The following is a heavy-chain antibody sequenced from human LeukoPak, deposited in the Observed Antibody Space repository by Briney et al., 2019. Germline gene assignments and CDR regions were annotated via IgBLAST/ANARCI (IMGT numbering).Heavy chain of an antibody. CDR1: GGTFSSYA. CDR2: IVPIFGTA. CDR3: ARGSYYDSSGYYYGSLDY. Sequence: SVKVSCKASGGTFSSYAISWVRQAPGQGLEWMGGIVPIFGTANYAQKFQGRVTITADESTRTAYMELSSLRSEDTAVYYCARGSYYDSSGYYYGSLDYWGQGTLVTVSS. V-gene: IGHV1-69*13. D-gene: IGHD3-22*01. J-gene: IGHJ4*02.